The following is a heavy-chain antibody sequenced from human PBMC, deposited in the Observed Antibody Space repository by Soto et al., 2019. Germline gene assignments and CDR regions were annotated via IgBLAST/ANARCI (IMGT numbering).Heavy chain of an antibody. CDR1: GDSVSSDNYY. Sequence: SETLSLTCTVSGDSVSSDNYYWTWIRQPPGKGLEWIGYIYSSGSTNYNPSLKSRVTISVDTSRNQFSLKLSSVTAADTAVYYCARDGNYDSSGYKGGLHYYYYGMDVWGQGTTVTVSS. D-gene: IGHD3-22*01. J-gene: IGHJ6*02. CDR3: ARDGNYDSSGYKGGLHYYYYGMDV. V-gene: IGHV4-61*01. CDR2: IYSSGST.